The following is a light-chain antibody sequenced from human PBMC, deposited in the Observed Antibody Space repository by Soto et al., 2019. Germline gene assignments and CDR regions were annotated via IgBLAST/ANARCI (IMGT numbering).Light chain of an antibody. V-gene: IGKV3-20*01. J-gene: IGKJ1*01. CDR3: QQYGSLLGT. Sequence: IVLTQSPGILSLSPGVRATLSCRASQSLYSGSLAWYQQKPGQAPRLLIYGASTRATVIPDRFSGSGSGTDFTLTISRLEPEDFAVYYCQQYGSLLGTFGQGTKVEIK. CDR2: GAS. CDR1: QSLYSGS.